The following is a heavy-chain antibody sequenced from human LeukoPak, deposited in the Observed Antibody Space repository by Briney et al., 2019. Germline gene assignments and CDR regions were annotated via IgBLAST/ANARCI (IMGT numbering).Heavy chain of an antibody. Sequence: SETLSLTCTVSGGSISSSTYYWGWIRQPTGKGLEWIGAMYNTGTTYYNPSLRSRVTISVDTSKNQFSLKLSSVTAADTALYYCASAPRQGSIGSLDYWGQGTLVTVSS. CDR3: ASAPRQGSIGSLDY. CDR2: MYNTGTT. CDR1: GGSISSSTYY. V-gene: IGHV4-39*01. J-gene: IGHJ4*02. D-gene: IGHD3-10*01.